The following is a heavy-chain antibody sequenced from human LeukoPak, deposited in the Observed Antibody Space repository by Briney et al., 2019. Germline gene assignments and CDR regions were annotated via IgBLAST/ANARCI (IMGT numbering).Heavy chain of an antibody. D-gene: IGHD6-13*01. V-gene: IGHV1-2*02. Sequence: ASVKVSCKASGYTFTGYYMHWVRQAPGQGLEWMGWINPNSGGTNYAQKFQGRVTMTRDTSISTAYMELSRLRSDDTAVYYCARVYSSGWYFQSLDFDYWGQGTLVTVSS. CDR2: INPNSGGT. J-gene: IGHJ4*02. CDR3: ARVYSSGWYFQSLDFDY. CDR1: GYTFTGYY.